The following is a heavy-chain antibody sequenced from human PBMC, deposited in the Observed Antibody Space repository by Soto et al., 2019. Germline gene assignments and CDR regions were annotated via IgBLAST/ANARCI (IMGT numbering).Heavy chain of an antibody. CDR2: IIPIFGTA. CDR3: ARAPTARDAFDI. D-gene: IGHD4-17*01. V-gene: IGHV1-69*13. J-gene: IGHJ3*02. Sequence: VASVKVSCKASGGTFSSYAISWVRQAPGQGLEWMGGIIPIFGTANYAQKFQGRVTITADESTSTAYMELSSLRSEDTAVYYCARAPTARDAFDIWGQGTMVTVSS. CDR1: GGTFSSYA.